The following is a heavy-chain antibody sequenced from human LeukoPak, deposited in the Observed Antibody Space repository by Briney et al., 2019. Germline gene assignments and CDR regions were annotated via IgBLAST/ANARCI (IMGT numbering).Heavy chain of an antibody. Sequence: SETLSLTCTVSGGSISSYYWSWIRQPPGKGLEWIGYIYYSGGTNYNPSLKSRVTISLDTSKNQFSLKLSSVTAADTAVYYCARPQDYGDGTFDIWGQGTMVTVSS. V-gene: IGHV4-59*08. CDR3: ARPQDYGDGTFDI. CDR2: IYYSGGT. CDR1: GGSISSYY. J-gene: IGHJ3*02. D-gene: IGHD4-17*01.